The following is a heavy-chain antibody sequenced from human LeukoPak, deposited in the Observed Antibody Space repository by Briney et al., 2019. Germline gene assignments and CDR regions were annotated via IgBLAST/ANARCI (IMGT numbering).Heavy chain of an antibody. CDR2: IYPGDSDT. Sequence: GESLKISCKGSGYNFPTYWIGWVRQMPGKGLEWMGIIYPGDSDTTYSPSFQGQVIISADKSISTAYLQWSSLKASDTAMYYCARQLLLYGNYFDYWGQGTLVTVSS. CDR1: GYNFPTYW. CDR3: ARQLLLYGNYFDY. D-gene: IGHD2-2*02. J-gene: IGHJ4*02. V-gene: IGHV5-51*01.